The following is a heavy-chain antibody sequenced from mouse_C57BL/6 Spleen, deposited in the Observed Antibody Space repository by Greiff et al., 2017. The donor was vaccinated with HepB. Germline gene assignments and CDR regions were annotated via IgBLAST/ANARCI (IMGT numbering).Heavy chain of an antibody. D-gene: IGHD1-1*01. Sequence: LVESGAELARPGASVKLSCKASGYTFTSYGISWVKQRTGQGLEWIGEIYPRSGNTYYNEKFKGKATLTADKSSSTAYMELRSLTSEDSAVYFCARDYGSSWYAMDYWGQGTSVTVSS. CDR2: IYPRSGNT. V-gene: IGHV1-81*01. J-gene: IGHJ4*01. CDR3: ARDYGSSWYAMDY. CDR1: GYTFTSYG.